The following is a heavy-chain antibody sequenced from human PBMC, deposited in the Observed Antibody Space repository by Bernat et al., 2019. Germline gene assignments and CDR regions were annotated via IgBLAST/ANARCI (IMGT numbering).Heavy chain of an antibody. J-gene: IGHJ5*02. CDR3: ARATYVGRYCSSPSCSWFDP. V-gene: IGHV2-26*01. CDR1: GFSLNNPRVG. Sequence: QVTLKESGPVLLKPTETLTLTCTVSGFSLNNPRVGVSWIRQPPGKALEWLAHSFANDEKSYSTSLKSRLTISKDTSNSQVVLTMTNVDPKDTATYFCARATYVGRYCSSPSCSWFDPWGQGTLVTVSS. D-gene: IGHD2-2*01. CDR2: SFANDEK.